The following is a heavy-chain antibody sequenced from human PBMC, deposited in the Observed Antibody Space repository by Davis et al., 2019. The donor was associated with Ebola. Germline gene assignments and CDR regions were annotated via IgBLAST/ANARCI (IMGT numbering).Heavy chain of an antibody. CDR3: ARAPTTVTRKNWFDP. J-gene: IGHJ5*02. D-gene: IGHD4-17*01. Sequence: AASVRVSCKASGGTFSSYAISWVRQAPGQGLEWMGGIIPIFGTANYAQKFQGRVTITADESTSTAYMELSSLRSEDTAVYYCARAPTTVTRKNWFDPWGQGTLVTVSS. V-gene: IGHV1-69*13. CDR1: GGTFSSYA. CDR2: IIPIFGTA.